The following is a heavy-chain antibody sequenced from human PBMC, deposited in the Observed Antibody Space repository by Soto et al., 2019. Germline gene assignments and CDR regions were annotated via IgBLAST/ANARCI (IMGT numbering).Heavy chain of an antibody. CDR1: GFIFSTYA. V-gene: IGHV3-23*01. CDR3: ARSGSGWYQFDY. J-gene: IGHJ4*02. Sequence: EVQVLESGGGLVQPGGSLRLSCAASGFIFSTYAMSWVRQAPGKLLEWVSTISGSGGSTYYEDSVKGRFTISRDNSKNTLYLQMNSLRVEDTDVYYCARSGSGWYQFDYWGQGTLVTVSS. D-gene: IGHD6-19*01. CDR2: ISGSGGST.